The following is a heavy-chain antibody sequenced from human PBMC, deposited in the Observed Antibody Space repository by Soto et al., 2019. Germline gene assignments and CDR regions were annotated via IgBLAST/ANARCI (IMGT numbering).Heavy chain of an antibody. Sequence: QVQLQESGPGLVKSSETLSLICFVSGEALGSGQSYWNWIRQAPGKGLEWIGQTFVTGATKYSASLNSRVTMSVDTPKSQITLTLTTVTAADPATYFCARGRSDTARSSFGGTMDVWGQGTTDTVSS. J-gene: IGHJ6*02. CDR2: TFVTGAT. CDR1: GEALGSGQSY. D-gene: IGHD3-3*01. CDR3: ARGRSDTARSSFGGTMDV. V-gene: IGHV4-61*01.